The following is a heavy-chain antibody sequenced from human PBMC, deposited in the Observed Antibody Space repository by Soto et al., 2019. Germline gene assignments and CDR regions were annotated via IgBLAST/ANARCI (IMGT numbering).Heavy chain of an antibody. J-gene: IGHJ6*02. Sequence: SETLSLTCAVYGGSFSGYYWSWIRQPPGKGLEWIGEINHSGSTNYNPSLKSRVTISVDTSKNQFSLKLSSVTAADTAVYYCARGQRYCGGDCYWRYYYGMDVWGQGTTVPVSS. CDR2: INHSGST. CDR1: GGSFSGYY. D-gene: IGHD2-21*02. CDR3: ARGQRYCGGDCYWRYYYGMDV. V-gene: IGHV4-34*01.